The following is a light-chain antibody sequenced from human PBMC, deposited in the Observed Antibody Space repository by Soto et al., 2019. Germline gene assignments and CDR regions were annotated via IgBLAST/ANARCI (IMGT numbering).Light chain of an antibody. Sequence: DIPMTQSPSSLSASVGDRVTITCRASQSISSYLNWYQQKPGKAPKLLIYAASSLQSGVPSRFSGSGSGTDFTLTVGSLQPEDFATYFCQQSYSSPPTFGQGTKVEI. CDR1: QSISSY. V-gene: IGKV1-39*01. CDR3: QQSYSSPPT. CDR2: AAS. J-gene: IGKJ1*01.